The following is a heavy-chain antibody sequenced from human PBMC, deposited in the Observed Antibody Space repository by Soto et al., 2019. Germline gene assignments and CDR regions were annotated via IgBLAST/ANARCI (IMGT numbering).Heavy chain of an antibody. Sequence: SETLSLTCTVSGGSISSGDYYWSWIRQPPGKGLEWIRYIYYSGSTYYNPSLKSRVTISVDTSKNQFSLKLSSVTAADTAVYFCAREGAASHSYYYGTDVWGQGTTVTVSS. CDR3: AREGAASHSYYYGTDV. D-gene: IGHD3-16*01. CDR1: GGSISSGDYY. CDR2: IYYSGST. V-gene: IGHV4-30-4*01. J-gene: IGHJ6*02.